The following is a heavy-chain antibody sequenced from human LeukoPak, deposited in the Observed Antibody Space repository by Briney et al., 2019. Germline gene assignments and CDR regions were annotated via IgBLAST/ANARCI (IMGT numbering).Heavy chain of an antibody. D-gene: IGHD3-22*01. J-gene: IGHJ6*02. CDR3: ARPYYDSSGYYPYYYYYGMDV. V-gene: IGHV3-30*03. CDR1: GFTFSSYG. Sequence: GRSLRLSCAASGFTFSSYGMHWVRQAPGKGLEWVAVISYDGSNKYNADSVKGRFTISRDNSKNTLYLQMNSLRAEDTAVYYCARPYYDSSGYYPYYYYYGMDVWGQGTTVTVSS. CDR2: ISYDGSNK.